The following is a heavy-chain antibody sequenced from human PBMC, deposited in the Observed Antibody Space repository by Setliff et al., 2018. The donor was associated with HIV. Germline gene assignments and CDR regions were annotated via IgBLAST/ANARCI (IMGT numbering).Heavy chain of an antibody. D-gene: IGHD6-19*01. CDR1: GGSISSHY. V-gene: IGHV4-59*11. CDR2: VYYSGDT. CDR3: ARHTIGVATWSDGFDF. Sequence: VSGGSISSHYWTWIRQSPGKGLEWIGSVYYSGDTDYNPSLKSRVSTSVDTSKNQFSLKLSSVTAADTAVYYCARHTIGVATWSDGFDFWGQGRLVTVSS. J-gene: IGHJ4*02.